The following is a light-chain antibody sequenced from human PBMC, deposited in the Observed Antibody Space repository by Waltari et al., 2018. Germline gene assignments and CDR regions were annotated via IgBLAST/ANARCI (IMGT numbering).Light chain of an antibody. Sequence: EIQMTQSPSSVSASVGDRVPITCRASQASRSWLAWYQQKPGNSPYLLIYHASNLQSGVPSRFSGSGSGTDFTLTISSLRPEDSAIYYCQQGSAFPPTFGQGTKVEIK. V-gene: IGKV1-12*01. CDR3: QQGSAFPPT. J-gene: IGKJ1*01. CDR2: HAS. CDR1: QASRSW.